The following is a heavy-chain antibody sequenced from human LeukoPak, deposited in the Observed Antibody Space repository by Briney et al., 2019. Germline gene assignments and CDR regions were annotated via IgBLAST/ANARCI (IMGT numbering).Heavy chain of an antibody. D-gene: IGHD3-22*01. CDR3: AGLVGRYSSGLYYYYFDY. J-gene: IGHJ4*02. Sequence: SETLSLTCTVSGDSINSFDLWSWVRQPPGKGLEWIGEMYLSGTTHSNPSVKSRVTISIDKSKNQFFLNLSSVTAADTAVYYCAGLVGRYSSGLYYYYFDYWGQGTLVTVSS. CDR1: GDSINSFDL. CDR2: MYLSGTT. V-gene: IGHV4-4*02.